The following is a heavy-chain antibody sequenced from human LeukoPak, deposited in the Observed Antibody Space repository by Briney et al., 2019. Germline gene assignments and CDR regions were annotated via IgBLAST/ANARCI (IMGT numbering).Heavy chain of an antibody. CDR3: ARDMVLGIAVAGPDY. J-gene: IGHJ4*02. CDR2: IYGGGST. Sequence: PGGSLRLSCVVSGFTVSNNYMKWVRQAPGKGLEWVSTIYGGGSTYYADSVRGRFTISRHNSKNTLYLQMNSLRAEDTAVYYCARDMVLGIAVAGPDYWGQGTLVTVSS. CDR1: GFTVSNNY. D-gene: IGHD6-19*01. V-gene: IGHV3-53*04.